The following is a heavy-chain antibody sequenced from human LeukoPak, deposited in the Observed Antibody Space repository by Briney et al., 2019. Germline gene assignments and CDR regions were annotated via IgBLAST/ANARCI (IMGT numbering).Heavy chain of an antibody. CDR1: GGSFSGYY. CDR2: INHSGST. Sequence: SETLSLTCAVYGGSFSGYYWSGVRQPPGKGLEWIGEINHSGSTNYNPSLKSRVTISVDTSKNQFSLKLSSVTAADTAVYYCARGTWESRFDPWGQGTLVTVSS. D-gene: IGHD1-26*01. V-gene: IGHV4-34*01. J-gene: IGHJ5*02. CDR3: ARGTWESRFDP.